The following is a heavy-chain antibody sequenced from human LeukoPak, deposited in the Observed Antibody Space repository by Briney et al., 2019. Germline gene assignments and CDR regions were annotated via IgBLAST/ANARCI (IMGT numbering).Heavy chain of an antibody. CDR3: AREGESEWPTNDY. CDR1: GYTLTELS. V-gene: IGHV1-24*01. CDR2: FDPEDGET. J-gene: IGHJ4*02. Sequence: ASVKVSCKVSGYTLTELSMNWVRQAPGKGLEWLGGFDPEDGETIYAQKFQGRVIMTEDTSADTAYMDLSSLRSEDTAVYYCAREGESEWPTNDYWGQGTLVTVSS. D-gene: IGHD3-16*01.